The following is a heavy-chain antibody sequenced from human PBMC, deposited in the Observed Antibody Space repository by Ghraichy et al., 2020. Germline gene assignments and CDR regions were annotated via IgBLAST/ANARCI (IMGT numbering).Heavy chain of an antibody. Sequence: GGSLRLSCAASGFTFSSYSMNWVRQAPGKGLEWVSYISSSSSTIYYADSVKGRFTISRDNAKNLLYLQMNSLRDEDTAVYYCARGYCSSTSCSGAFDIWGQGTMVTVSS. V-gene: IGHV3-48*02. J-gene: IGHJ3*02. D-gene: IGHD2-2*01. CDR3: ARGYCSSTSCSGAFDI. CDR2: ISSSSSTI. CDR1: GFTFSSYS.